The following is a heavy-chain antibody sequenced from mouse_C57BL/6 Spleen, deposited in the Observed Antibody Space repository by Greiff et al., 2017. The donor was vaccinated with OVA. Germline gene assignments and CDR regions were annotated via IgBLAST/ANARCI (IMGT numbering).Heavy chain of an antibody. CDR2: IHPNSGST. CDR1: GYTFTSYW. J-gene: IGHJ1*03. CDR3: ARDWEGWYFDV. V-gene: IGHV1-64*01. D-gene: IGHD4-1*01. Sequence: QVQLQQPGAELVKPGASVKLSCKASGYTFTSYWMHWVKQRPGQGLEWIGMIHPNSGSTNYNEKFKSKATLTVDKSSSTAYMQLSSLTSEDSAVYYCARDWEGWYFDVWGTGTTVTVSS.